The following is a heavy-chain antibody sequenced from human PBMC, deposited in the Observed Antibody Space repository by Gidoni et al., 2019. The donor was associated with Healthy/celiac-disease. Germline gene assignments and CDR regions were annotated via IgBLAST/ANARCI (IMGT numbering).Heavy chain of an antibody. CDR3: AKTDSSGYYHFDY. CDR2: ISSSGSTI. CDR1: GVTFSSYE. Sequence: EVQLVESGGGVVQPGGSLRLSCAASGVTFSSYEMNWVRQAPGKWLEWVLYISSSGSTIYYADSVKGRVTISRDNAKNSLYLQMNSLRAEDTAVYYCAKTDSSGYYHFDYWGQGTLVTVSS. D-gene: IGHD3-22*01. V-gene: IGHV3-48*03. J-gene: IGHJ4*02.